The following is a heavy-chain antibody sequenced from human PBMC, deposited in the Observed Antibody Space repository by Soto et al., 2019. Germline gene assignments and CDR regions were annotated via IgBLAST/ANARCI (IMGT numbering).Heavy chain of an antibody. V-gene: IGHV3-9*01. CDR3: AKDLLRSGDYYMDV. CDR1: GFTFDDYA. CDR2: ISWNSGSI. D-gene: IGHD3-10*02. Sequence: GGSLRLSCAASGFTFDDYAMHWVRQAPGKGLEWVSGISWNSGSIGYADSVKGRFTISRDNAKNSLYLQMNSLRAEDTALCYCAKDLLRSGDYYMDVWGKGTTVTFSS. J-gene: IGHJ6*03.